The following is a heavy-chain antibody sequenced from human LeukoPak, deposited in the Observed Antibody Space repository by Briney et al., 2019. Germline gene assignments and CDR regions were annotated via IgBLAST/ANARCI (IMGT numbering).Heavy chain of an antibody. CDR3: ARETEKQWQY. J-gene: IGHJ3*01. CDR2: ISSSGST. CDR1: GDSISSGDYY. D-gene: IGHD6-19*01. V-gene: IGHV4-61*02. Sequence: PSETLSLTCTVSGDSISSGDYYWSWIRQPAGKGLEWIGRISSSGSTNYNPSLKSRVTISVDTSKNQFSLKLSSVTAADTAVYFCARETEKQWQYWGQGTMVTVSS.